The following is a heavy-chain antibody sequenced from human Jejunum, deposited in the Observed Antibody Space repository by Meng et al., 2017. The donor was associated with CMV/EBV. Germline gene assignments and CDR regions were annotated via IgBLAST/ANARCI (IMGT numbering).Heavy chain of an antibody. V-gene: IGHV4-30-4*01. CDR2: ISYSRST. Sequence: VSGGPVSGDCYYWGWLRQPPGKGLDWIGYISYSRSTYYKLSLRSRVSVSMDTSKNQFSLMVSSVTAADTAVYYCVRSLYGDRDAFDIWGQGTMVTVSS. CDR1: GGPVSGDCYY. CDR3: VRSLYGDRDAFDI. D-gene: IGHD4-17*01. J-gene: IGHJ3*02.